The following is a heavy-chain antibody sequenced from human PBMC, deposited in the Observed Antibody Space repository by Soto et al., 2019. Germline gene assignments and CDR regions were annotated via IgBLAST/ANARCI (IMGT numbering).Heavy chain of an antibody. D-gene: IGHD6-13*01. Sequence: PGWSLRLSCAGSGFTFNMYWMHLVRQVPGEGPVWVARIYNDGTYADYADSVKGRFTISRDNAKDTLYLQMNDLRAEDSALYHCTRGPRATSVGTSAHWGKGTLVTVSS. V-gene: IGHV3-74*01. J-gene: IGHJ4*02. CDR1: GFTFNMYW. CDR3: TRGPRATSVGTSAH. CDR2: IYNDGTYA.